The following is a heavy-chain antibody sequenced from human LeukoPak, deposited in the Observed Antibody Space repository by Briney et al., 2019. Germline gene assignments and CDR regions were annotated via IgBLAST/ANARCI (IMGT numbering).Heavy chain of an antibody. CDR3: ARVGWYYYYYMDV. CDR2: INHSGST. CDR1: GGSFSGYY. Sequence: KSSETLSLTCAVYGGSFSGYYWSWIRQPPGKGLEWIGEINHSGSTNYNPSLKSRVTISVDTSKNQFSLKLSSVTAADTAVYCCARVGWYYYYYMDVWGKGTTVTVSS. V-gene: IGHV4-34*01. D-gene: IGHD2-2*03. J-gene: IGHJ6*03.